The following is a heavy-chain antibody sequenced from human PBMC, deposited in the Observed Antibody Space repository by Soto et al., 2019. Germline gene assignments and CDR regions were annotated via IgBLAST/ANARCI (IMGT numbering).Heavy chain of an antibody. D-gene: IGHD3-9*01. CDR3: AKFFFGFDDGNWFDP. V-gene: IGHV3-23*01. CDR2: ISGSGGST. Sequence: EVQLLESGGGLVQPGGSLRLSCAASGFTFSSYAMSWDRQAPGKGLEWVSAISGSGGSTYYADSVKGRFTISRDNSKNTLYLQMNSLRAEDTAVYYCAKFFFGFDDGNWFDPWGQGTLVTVSS. J-gene: IGHJ5*02. CDR1: GFTFSSYA.